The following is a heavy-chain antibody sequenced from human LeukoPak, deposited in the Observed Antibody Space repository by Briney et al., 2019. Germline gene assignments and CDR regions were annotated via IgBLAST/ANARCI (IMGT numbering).Heavy chain of an antibody. V-gene: IGHV3-23*01. CDR1: GFTFSSYA. CDR2: IGGSGGST. D-gene: IGHD1-26*01. Sequence: GGSLRLSCAASGFTFSSYAMSWVRQAPGKGPEWVSAIGGSGGSTYYADSVKGRFTISRDNPKKTLYLQMDSLRAEDTAVYYCARDPYSGTYGDTYYYYMDVWGKGTTVTISS. CDR3: ARDPYSGTYGDTYYYYMDV. J-gene: IGHJ6*03.